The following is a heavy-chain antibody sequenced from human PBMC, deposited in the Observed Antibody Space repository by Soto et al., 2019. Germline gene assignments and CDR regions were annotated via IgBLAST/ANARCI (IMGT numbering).Heavy chain of an antibody. J-gene: IGHJ6*02. CDR1: GYTFTSYG. CDR3: AREPSGYCSGGSCYVRDYYYGMDV. Sequence: QVQLVQSGAEVKKPGASVKVSCKASGYTFTSYGISWVRQAPGQGLEWMGWISAYNGNTNYAQKLQGRVTMTTDTSTSTAYMELRSLRSDDMAVYYCAREPSGYCSGGSCYVRDYYYGMDVWGQGTTVTVSS. D-gene: IGHD2-15*01. V-gene: IGHV1-18*03. CDR2: ISAYNGNT.